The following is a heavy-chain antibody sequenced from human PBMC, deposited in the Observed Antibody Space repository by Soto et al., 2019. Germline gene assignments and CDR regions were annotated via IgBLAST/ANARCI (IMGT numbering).Heavy chain of an antibody. V-gene: IGHV4-39*01. CDR1: GGSISSDNHF. CDR3: XXRXXGXIFDS. Sequence: QLQLQESGPGLVKPSETLSLTCTVSGGSISSDNHFWTWIRQPPGKGLEWIGSVHYTGTTYYSPSLKSXXXXXXXXXXXXXXXXXXXXXXXXXXXXXXXXRXXGXIFDSWGQGTLATVSS. CDR2: VHYTGTT. J-gene: IGHJ4*02.